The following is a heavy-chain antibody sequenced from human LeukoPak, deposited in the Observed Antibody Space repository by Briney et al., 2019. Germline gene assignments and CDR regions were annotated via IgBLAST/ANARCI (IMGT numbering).Heavy chain of an antibody. V-gene: IGHV3-30-3*01. CDR2: ISYDGSNK. Sequence: GGSLRLSCAASGFTFSSYAMHWVRQAPGKGLEWAPVISYDGSNKYYADSVKGRFTISRDNSKNTLYLQMNSLRAEDTAVYYCASIPPHCSSTSCHPGRDDAFDIWGQGTMVTVSS. CDR1: GFTFSSYA. D-gene: IGHD2-2*01. J-gene: IGHJ3*02. CDR3: ASIPPHCSSTSCHPGRDDAFDI.